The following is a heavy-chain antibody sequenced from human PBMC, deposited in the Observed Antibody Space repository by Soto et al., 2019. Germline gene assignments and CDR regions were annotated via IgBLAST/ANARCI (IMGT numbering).Heavy chain of an antibody. D-gene: IGHD3-9*01. Sequence: SETLSLTCTVSGGSISSYYWSWIRQPPGKGLEWIGYIYYSGSTNYNPSLKSRVTISVDTSKNQFSLKLSSVTAADTAVYYCARRRDILTGWRDYYYYMDVWGKGTTVTVS. CDR2: IYYSGST. V-gene: IGHV4-59*08. CDR3: ARRRDILTGWRDYYYYMDV. J-gene: IGHJ6*03. CDR1: GGSISSYY.